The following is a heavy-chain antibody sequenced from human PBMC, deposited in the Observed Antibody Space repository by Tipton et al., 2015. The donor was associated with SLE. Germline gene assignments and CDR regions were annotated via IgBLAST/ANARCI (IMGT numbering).Heavy chain of an antibody. Sequence: SLRLSCAASGFSFTTYGMVWFRQAPGKGLEWVAFIHDDGSKTYYADSVKGRFTIPRDNSKNTLYLQMNSLRVEDTAMYYCARRLAMATIHYFDYWGQGTLVTVSS. J-gene: IGHJ4*02. CDR3: ARRLAMATIHYFDY. CDR1: GFSFTTYG. D-gene: IGHD5-24*01. V-gene: IGHV3-30*12. CDR2: IHDDGSKT.